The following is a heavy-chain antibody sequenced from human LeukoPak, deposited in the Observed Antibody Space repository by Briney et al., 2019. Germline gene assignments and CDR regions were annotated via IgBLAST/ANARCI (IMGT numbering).Heavy chain of an antibody. CDR3: ARGPHCSGGSCHSVSDY. D-gene: IGHD2-15*01. CDR2: IYTSGST. J-gene: IGHJ4*02. Sequence: PSETLSPTCTVSGGSMSSGSYYWSWIRQPAGTGLEWIGRIYTSGSTNYNPSLKSRVTISIDTSKNQFSLKLSSVTAADTAVYYCARGPHCSGGSCHSVSDYWGQGTLVTVSS. V-gene: IGHV4-61*02. CDR1: GGSMSSGSYY.